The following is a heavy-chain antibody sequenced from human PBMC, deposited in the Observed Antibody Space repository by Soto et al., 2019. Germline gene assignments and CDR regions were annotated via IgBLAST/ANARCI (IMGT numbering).Heavy chain of an antibody. CDR1: GFTFSVYS. V-gene: IGHV3-48*02. J-gene: IGHJ4*02. CDR3: TTSNGHLNH. CDR2: ITGSSDRI. D-gene: IGHD3-22*01. Sequence: EVQLVESGGGWVQPGGSLRLSCAASGFTFSVYSMNWVRQAPGKGLDWVSYITGSSDRILFADSVKGRFTVSRDNAKNSLYLQMNSLRDEDTGVYYCTTSNGHLNHWGQGTLVSVS.